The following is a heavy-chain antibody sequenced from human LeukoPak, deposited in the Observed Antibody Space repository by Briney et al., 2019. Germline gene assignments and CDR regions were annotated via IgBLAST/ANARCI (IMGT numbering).Heavy chain of an antibody. CDR1: GFTVSSNY. CDR3: ARVRPDYYDGSGQFDY. J-gene: IGHJ4*02. D-gene: IGHD3-22*01. V-gene: IGHV3-66*01. CDR2: IYSGGST. Sequence: GGSLRLSCAASGFTVSSNYMSWVRQAPGKGLEWVSVIYSGGSTYYADSVKGRFTISRDNSKNTLYLQMNSLRAEDTAVYYCARVRPDYYDGSGQFDYWGQGTLVTVSS.